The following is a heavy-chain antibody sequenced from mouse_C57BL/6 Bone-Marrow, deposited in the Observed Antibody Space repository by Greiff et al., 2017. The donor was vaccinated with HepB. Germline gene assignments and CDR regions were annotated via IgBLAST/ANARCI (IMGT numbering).Heavy chain of an antibody. V-gene: IGHV1-53*01. CDR3: ARGWLPYAMDY. CDR1: GYTFTSYW. J-gene: IGHJ4*01. Sequence: VQLQQPGTELVKPGASVKLSCKASGYTFTSYWIHWVKQTPGQGLEWIGNINPRNGGTDYSEKFKSKATLTVDKSSSTAYMQLSSLSSEESAAYYCARGWLPYAMDYWGQGTSVTVSA. D-gene: IGHD2-3*01. CDR2: INPRNGGT.